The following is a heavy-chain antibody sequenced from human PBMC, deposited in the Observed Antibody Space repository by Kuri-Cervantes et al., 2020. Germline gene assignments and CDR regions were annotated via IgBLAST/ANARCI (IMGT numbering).Heavy chain of an antibody. CDR3: ARGEVARDLYYYYGMDV. V-gene: IGHV3-15*01. CDR1: GFTFSNAW. J-gene: IGHJ6*02. CDR2: IKSKTDGGTT. Sequence: LSLTCAASGFTFSNAWMSWVRQAPGKGLEWVGRIKSKTDGGTTDYAAPVKGRFTISRDDSKNTLYLQMNSLKTEDTAVYYCARGEVARDLYYYYGMDVWGQGTTVTVSS. D-gene: IGHD2-15*01.